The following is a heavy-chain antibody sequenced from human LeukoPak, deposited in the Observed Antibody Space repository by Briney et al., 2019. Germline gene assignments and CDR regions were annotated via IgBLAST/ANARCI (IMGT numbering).Heavy chain of an antibody. CDR3: ARDKFYCGGDCYFERDYYYGMDV. J-gene: IGHJ6*02. D-gene: IGHD2-21*02. CDR2: ISAYNGNT. CDR1: GYTFTSYG. Sequence: ASVKVSCKASGYTFTSYGISWVRQAPGQGLEWMGWISAYNGNTNYAQKLQGRVTMTTDTSTSTAYVELRSLRSDDTAVYYCARDKFYCGGDCYFERDYYYGMDVWGQGTTVTVSS. V-gene: IGHV1-18*01.